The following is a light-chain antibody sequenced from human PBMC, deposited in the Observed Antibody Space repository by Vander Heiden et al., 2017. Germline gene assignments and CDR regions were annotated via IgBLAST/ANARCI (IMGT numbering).Light chain of an antibody. J-gene: IGLJ2*01. CDR3: CSYAGSRTVV. V-gene: IGLV2-23*02. CDR2: EVT. Sequence: QSALTQPASVSGSPGQSITISCTGTSNDIRSYNLVSWYQQHPGEAPKLIIYEVTKRPLGVSSRFSGSKSGNTASLTISGLQAEDEAHYHCCSYAGSRTVVFRGGTSLTVL. CDR1: SNDIRSYNL.